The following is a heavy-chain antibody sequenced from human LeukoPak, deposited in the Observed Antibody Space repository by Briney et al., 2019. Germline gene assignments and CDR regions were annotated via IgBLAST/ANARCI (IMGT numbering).Heavy chain of an antibody. CDR2: IYPGDSDT. V-gene: IGHV5-51*01. J-gene: IGHJ5*01. CDR1: GYSFIDYW. CDR3: ARSTTVVTFNWFDS. Sequence: GESLKISCKGSGYSFIDYWIGWVRQLPGKGLEWMGIIYPGDSDTRYSPSFQGQVTISSDKSINTAHLQWSSLRASDSAIYYCARSTTVVTFNWFDSWGQGTLVTVSS. D-gene: IGHD4-23*01.